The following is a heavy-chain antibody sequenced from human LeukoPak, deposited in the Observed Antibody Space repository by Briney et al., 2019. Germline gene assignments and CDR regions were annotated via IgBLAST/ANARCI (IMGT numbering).Heavy chain of an antibody. Sequence: GGSLRLSCAASGFTFSSYGMHWVRQAPGKGLEWVAVISYDGSNKYYADSVKGRFTISRDNSKNTLYLQMNSLRAEDTAVYYCAKDQAIFGVARNNWFDPWGQGTLVTVSS. CDR3: AKDQAIFGVARNNWFDP. CDR1: GFTFSSYG. CDR2: ISYDGSNK. D-gene: IGHD3-3*01. J-gene: IGHJ5*02. V-gene: IGHV3-30*18.